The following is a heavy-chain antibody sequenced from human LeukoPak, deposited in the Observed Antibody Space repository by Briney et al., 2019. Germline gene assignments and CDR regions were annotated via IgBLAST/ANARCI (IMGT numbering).Heavy chain of an antibody. D-gene: IGHD2-15*01. CDR1: GFTFSSYE. CDR2: ISSSGSTI. CDR3: ARDNILLTRVYYYYMDV. V-gene: IGHV3-48*03. Sequence: GGSLRLSCAASGFTFSSYEMNWVRQAPGKGLEWVSYISSSGSTIYYADSVKGRFTISRDNAKNSLYLQMNSLRAEDTAVYYCARDNILLTRVYYYYMDVWGKGTTVTISS. J-gene: IGHJ6*03.